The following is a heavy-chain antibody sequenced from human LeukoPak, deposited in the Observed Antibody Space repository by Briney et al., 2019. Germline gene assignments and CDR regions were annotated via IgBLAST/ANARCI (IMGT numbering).Heavy chain of an antibody. J-gene: IGHJ4*02. CDR2: ISGSGGST. V-gene: IGHV3-23*01. CDR1: GFTSSSYA. CDR3: AKTVAVGSYYYGSGSYGAFDY. D-gene: IGHD3-10*01. Sequence: GGSLRLSCAASGFTSSSYAMTWVRQAPGKGLEWVSAISGSGGSTYYADSVKGRFTISRDNSKNTLYLQMNSLRAEDTAVYYCAKTVAVGSYYYGSGSYGAFDYWGQGTLVTVSS.